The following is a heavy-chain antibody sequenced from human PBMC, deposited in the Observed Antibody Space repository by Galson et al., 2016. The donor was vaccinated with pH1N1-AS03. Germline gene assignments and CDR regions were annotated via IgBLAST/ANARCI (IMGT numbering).Heavy chain of an antibody. Sequence: SLRLSCAASGFPFSTYWMYWVRQAPGKGLAWVSRISPDGTSALYADSVKGRFTIFRDNTQSTLYLQMDSLTAEDTAVYYCAKPRAADWQAFNYWGRGALVTVSS. CDR1: GFPFSTYW. V-gene: IGHV3-74*03. CDR3: AKPRAADWQAFNY. J-gene: IGHJ4*02. D-gene: IGHD3-9*01. CDR2: ISPDGTSA.